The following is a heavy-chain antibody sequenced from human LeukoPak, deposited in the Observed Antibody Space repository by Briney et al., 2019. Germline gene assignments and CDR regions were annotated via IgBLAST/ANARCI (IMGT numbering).Heavy chain of an antibody. V-gene: IGHV3-64*01. Sequence: GGALRLSCAASGFTFSSYAMHLGRQAPGKGLEYVSAISSNGGSTYYANSVKGRFTISRDNSKNTLYLQMGSMRAEDMAVYYCARERSEIYYDILTDALDYWGQGTLVTVSS. D-gene: IGHD3-9*01. J-gene: IGHJ4*02. CDR2: ISSNGGST. CDR3: ARERSEIYYDILTDALDY. CDR1: GFTFSSYA.